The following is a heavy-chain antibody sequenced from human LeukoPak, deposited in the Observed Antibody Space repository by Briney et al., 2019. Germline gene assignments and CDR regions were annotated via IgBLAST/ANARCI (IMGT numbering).Heavy chain of an antibody. Sequence: GGSLRLSCAASGFTFSSYGMSWVRQAPGKGVEGVSAISGSGGSTYYADSVKGRFTISRDNSKNPLYLQMNSLRAEDTAVYYCARNRQQLVLSGAFDIWGQGTVVTVSS. CDR1: GFTFSSYG. V-gene: IGHV3-23*01. J-gene: IGHJ3*02. CDR3: ARNRQQLVLSGAFDI. CDR2: ISGSGGST. D-gene: IGHD6-13*01.